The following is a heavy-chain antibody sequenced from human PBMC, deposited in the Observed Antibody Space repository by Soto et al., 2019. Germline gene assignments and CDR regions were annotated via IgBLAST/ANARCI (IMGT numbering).Heavy chain of an antibody. D-gene: IGHD3-22*01. J-gene: IGHJ4*02. CDR1: GYTFTHYA. Sequence: SVKVSCKTAGYTFTHYALHWVRQDPGQRLEWLGWIHTGNGNTKYSQDFQGRVTITRDTSASTAYMELSSLRSEDTAVYYCARDRPYYYDSSGYYFDSWGKGTLVTVSS. CDR2: IHTGNGNT. V-gene: IGHV1-3*04. CDR3: ARDRPYYYDSSGYYFDS.